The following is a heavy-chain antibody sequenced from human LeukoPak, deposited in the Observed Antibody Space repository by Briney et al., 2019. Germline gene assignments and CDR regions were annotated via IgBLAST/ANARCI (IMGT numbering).Heavy chain of an antibody. Sequence: SVKVSCKASGGTFSRYAISWVRQAPGQGLEWMGGIIPIFGTANYAQKFQGRVTITADEYTSTAYMELSSLRSEDTGVYYCARERGGGNIVVVPAAISCWFDPWGQGTLVTVSS. D-gene: IGHD2-2*01. V-gene: IGHV1-69*01. CDR2: IIPIFGTA. CDR3: ARERGGGNIVVVPAAISCWFDP. CDR1: GGTFSRYA. J-gene: IGHJ5*02.